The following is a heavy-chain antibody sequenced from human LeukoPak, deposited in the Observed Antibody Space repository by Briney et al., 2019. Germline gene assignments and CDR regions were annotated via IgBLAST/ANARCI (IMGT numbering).Heavy chain of an antibody. D-gene: IGHD1-26*01. CDR2: IYSGGST. Sequence: GGSLRLSCAASGFTVSNNYMSWVRQAPGKGLEWVSVIYSGGSTYYVDSVKGRFTISRDNSKNTLYLHMNSLRAEDTAVYYCARDMSPWESRNPDAFDIWGQGTVVTVSS. V-gene: IGHV3-53*01. J-gene: IGHJ3*02. CDR1: GFTVSNNY. CDR3: ARDMSPWESRNPDAFDI.